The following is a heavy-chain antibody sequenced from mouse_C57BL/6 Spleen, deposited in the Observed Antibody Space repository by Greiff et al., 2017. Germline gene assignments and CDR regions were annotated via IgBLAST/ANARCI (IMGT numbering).Heavy chain of an antibody. CDR1: GFTFSDYG. CDR3: ARRGDCSGYEAGFAY. CDR2: ISSGSSTI. V-gene: IGHV5-17*01. D-gene: IGHD3-2*02. Sequence: EVQRVESGGGLVKPGGSLKLSCAASGFTFSDYGMHWVRQAPEKGLEWVAYISSGSSTIYYADTVTGRFTLSRDNAKNTLVLQMTRLRSEDTAMYYCARRGDCSGYEAGFAYWGQGTLVTVSA. J-gene: IGHJ3*01.